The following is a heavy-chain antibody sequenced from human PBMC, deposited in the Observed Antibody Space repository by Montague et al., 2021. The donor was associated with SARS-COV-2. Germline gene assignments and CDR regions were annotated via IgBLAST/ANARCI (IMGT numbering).Heavy chain of an antibody. D-gene: IGHD3-10*01. CDR1: GGSIRSRTYY. Sequence: SETLSLTCTVSGGSIRSRTYYWGWIRQPPGKGLEWIGCIYYSGSTYYNPSLKSRVTISVDTSKNQFSLKLNSVTAADTAVYFCVRVRGSGWFDPWGQGIPVTVSS. CDR2: IYYSGST. V-gene: IGHV4-39*01. J-gene: IGHJ5*02. CDR3: VRVRGSGWFDP.